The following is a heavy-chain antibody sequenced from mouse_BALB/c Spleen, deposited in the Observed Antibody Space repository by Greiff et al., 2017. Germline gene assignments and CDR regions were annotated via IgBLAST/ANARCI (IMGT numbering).Heavy chain of an antibody. CDR2: ISSGGSYT. CDR1: GFTFSSYA. V-gene: IGHV5-9-4*01. CDR3: ARDSVYYYAMDY. J-gene: IGHJ4*01. Sequence: VQLKESGGGLVKPGGSLKLSCAASGFTFSSYAMSWVRQSPEKRLEWVAEISSGGSYTYYPDTVTGRFTISRDNAKNTLYLEMSSLRSEDTAMYYCARDSVYYYAMDYWGQGTSVTVSS.